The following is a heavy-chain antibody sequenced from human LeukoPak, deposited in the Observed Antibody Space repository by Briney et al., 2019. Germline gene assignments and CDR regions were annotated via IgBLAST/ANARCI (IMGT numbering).Heavy chain of an antibody. J-gene: IGHJ4*02. Sequence: SETLSLTCTVSGGSISSDNYYWSWIRHHPRKGLEWIGYIYYNGATYYNPSLQSRVTISIDPSNNQFSLKLSSVTAADTAVYYCARDGIAATGLTFDYWGQGTLVAVST. CDR2: IYYNGAT. D-gene: IGHD6-13*01. V-gene: IGHV4-30-4*01. CDR3: ARDGIAATGLTFDY. CDR1: GGSISSDNYY.